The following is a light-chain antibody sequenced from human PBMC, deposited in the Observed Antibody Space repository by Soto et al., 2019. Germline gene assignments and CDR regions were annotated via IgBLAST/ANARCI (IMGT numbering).Light chain of an antibody. J-gene: IGKJ1*01. CDR2: AAS. V-gene: IGKV1D-12*01. CDR1: QAISTW. Sequence: DIKMTQSPSSVSASVGDRATITCRASQAISTWLAWYQQKPGKAPKLLIYAASNLQTGVPSRFSGSGSGTDFTLTISSLQPEDFATYYCQQANSFPRTFGQGTKVEIK. CDR3: QQANSFPRT.